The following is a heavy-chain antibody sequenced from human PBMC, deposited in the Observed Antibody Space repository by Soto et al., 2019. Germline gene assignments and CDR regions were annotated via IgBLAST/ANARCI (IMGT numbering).Heavy chain of an antibody. J-gene: IGHJ5*01. CDR2: ISDEGTNK. Sequence: QVQLVESGGGVVKPGRSLRLSCAASGFSFSISPMHWVRQAPGKGPEWVAVISDEGTNKFYADSVKGRFTISRDKSKSPFYWQVDSLRPEDAAVYYSAGDAKASVGEHGAFNGFDSWGQGTLVTVSS. CDR1: GFSFSISP. CDR3: AGDAKASVGEHGAFNGFDS. V-gene: IGHV3-30-3*01. D-gene: IGHD3-10*01.